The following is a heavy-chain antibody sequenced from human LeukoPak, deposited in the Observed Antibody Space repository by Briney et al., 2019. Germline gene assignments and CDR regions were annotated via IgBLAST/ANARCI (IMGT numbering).Heavy chain of an antibody. J-gene: IGHJ3*02. CDR1: ADSFSSHY. CDR3: ARDLVTVTKGFDI. Sequence: SETLSLTCALSADSFSSHYWTWIRQPPGKGLEWIGYISYIGSTNYNPSLKSRVTISIDTSKNQFSLKLTSVTAADTAVYYCARDLVTVTKGFDIWGQGTMVSVSS. D-gene: IGHD4-17*01. CDR2: ISYIGST. V-gene: IGHV4-59*11.